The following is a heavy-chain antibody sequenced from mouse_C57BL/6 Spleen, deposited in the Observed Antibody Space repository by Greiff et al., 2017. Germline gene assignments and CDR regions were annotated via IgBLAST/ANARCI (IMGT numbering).Heavy chain of an antibody. D-gene: IGHD1-1*01. CDR3: ARCHGSSPYWYFDV. V-gene: IGHV1-69*01. CDR1: GYTFTSYW. CDR2: IDPSDSYT. J-gene: IGHJ1*03. Sequence: QVQLQQPGAELVMPGASVKLSCKASGYTFTSYWMHWVKQRPGQGLEWIGEIDPSDSYTNYNQKFKGKSTLTVDKSSSTAYMHLSSLTSEDSAVYYCARCHGSSPYWYFDVWGTGTTVAVSS.